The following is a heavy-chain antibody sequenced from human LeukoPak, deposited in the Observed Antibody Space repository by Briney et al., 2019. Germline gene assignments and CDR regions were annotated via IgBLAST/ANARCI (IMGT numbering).Heavy chain of an antibody. D-gene: IGHD6-19*01. CDR1: GFTFSSYS. Sequence: GGSLRLSCAASGFTFSSYSMNWVRQAPGKGLEWVSSISSSSSYIYYADSVKGRFTISRDNSKNTLYLQMNSLRAEDTAVYYCARGHSSGWSDAFDIWGQGTMVTVSS. J-gene: IGHJ3*02. V-gene: IGHV3-21*01. CDR3: ARGHSSGWSDAFDI. CDR2: ISSSSSYI.